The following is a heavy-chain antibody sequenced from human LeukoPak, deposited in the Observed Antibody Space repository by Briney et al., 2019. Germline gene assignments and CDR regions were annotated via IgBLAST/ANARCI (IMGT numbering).Heavy chain of an antibody. D-gene: IGHD5-18*01. V-gene: IGHV3-23*01. Sequence: PGGSLRLSCAASGFTFSSYAMSWVRQAPGKGLEWVSAISGSGGSTYYADSVKGRFTISRGNSKNTLYLQMNSLRAEDTAVYYCAKDRDSYGYVTSFDYWGQGTLVTVSS. CDR1: GFTFSSYA. J-gene: IGHJ4*02. CDR2: ISGSGGST. CDR3: AKDRDSYGYVTSFDY.